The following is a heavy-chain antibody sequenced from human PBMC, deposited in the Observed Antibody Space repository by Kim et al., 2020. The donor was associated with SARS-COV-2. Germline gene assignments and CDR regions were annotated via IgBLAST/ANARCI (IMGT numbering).Heavy chain of an antibody. CDR1: GFTFSSYE. Sequence: GGSLRLSCAASGFTFSSYEMNWVRQAPGKGLEWVSYISSSGSTIYYADSVKGRFTVSRDNAKNSLYLQMNSLRAEDTAVYYCARDRGSIAAAGTLDYWGQGTLVTVSS. CDR2: ISSSGSTI. J-gene: IGHJ4*02. V-gene: IGHV3-48*03. CDR3: ARDRGSIAAAGTLDY. D-gene: IGHD6-13*01.